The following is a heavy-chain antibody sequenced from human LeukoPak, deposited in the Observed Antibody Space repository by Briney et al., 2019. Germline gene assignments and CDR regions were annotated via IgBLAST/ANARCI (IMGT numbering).Heavy chain of an antibody. J-gene: IGHJ4*02. D-gene: IGHD3-10*01. CDR1: GFSLRNHG. CDR3: TKEWGASGSSHMCYFDY. V-gene: IGHV3-30*18. Sequence: QPGRSLILSCAASGFSLRNHGMNWVRQAPGKGLEWVAVVSHDGSAKFYADSVEGRFTISRDNPNNILYLQMNSLRPEDTAVYYCTKEWGASGSSHMCYFDYWGQGILVTVS. CDR2: VSHDGSAK.